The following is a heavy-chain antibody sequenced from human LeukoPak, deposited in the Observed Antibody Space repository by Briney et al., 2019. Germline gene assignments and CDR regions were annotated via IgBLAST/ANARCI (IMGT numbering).Heavy chain of an antibody. Sequence: PSETLSLTCTVSGGSIGSCSYYWGWIRQPPGKGLEWIGSIYYSGSTYYNPSLKSRVTISVDTSKNQFSLKLSSVTAADTAVYYCARDDPSVVVTASRSYGMDVWGQGATVTVSS. D-gene: IGHD2-21*02. CDR2: IYYSGST. V-gene: IGHV4-39*02. CDR1: GGSIGSCSYY. J-gene: IGHJ6*02. CDR3: ARDDPSVVVTASRSYGMDV.